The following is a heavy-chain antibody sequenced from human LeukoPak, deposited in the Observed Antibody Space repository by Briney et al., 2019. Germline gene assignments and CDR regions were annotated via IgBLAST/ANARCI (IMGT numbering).Heavy chain of an antibody. J-gene: IGHJ4*02. D-gene: IGHD3-10*02. CDR2: AGWAGGTT. CDR1: GFNFDRYT. Sequence: GGSLRLSCATSGFNFDRYTIHWVRQALGKGLEWVSLAGWAGGTTFYSDSVRGRFTISRDSGRKSVYLQMNSLTTDDTAFYFCAKELDTMFFDYWGQGALVTVSS. CDR3: AKELDTMFFDY. V-gene: IGHV3-43*01.